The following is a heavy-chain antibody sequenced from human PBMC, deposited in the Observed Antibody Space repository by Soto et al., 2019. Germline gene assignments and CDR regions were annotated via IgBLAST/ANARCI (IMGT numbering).Heavy chain of an antibody. CDR2: IIPIFGTA. J-gene: IGHJ6*02. V-gene: IGHV1-69*06. D-gene: IGHD1-1*01. CDR3: ARDVFYGTESNYYYYGMDV. Sequence: SVKVSCKASGGTFSSYAISWVRQAPGQGLEWMGGIIPIFGTANYAQKFQGRVTITADKSTSTAYMELSSLRSEDTAVYYCARDVFYGTESNYYYYGMDVWGQGXTVTVYS. CDR1: GGTFSSYA.